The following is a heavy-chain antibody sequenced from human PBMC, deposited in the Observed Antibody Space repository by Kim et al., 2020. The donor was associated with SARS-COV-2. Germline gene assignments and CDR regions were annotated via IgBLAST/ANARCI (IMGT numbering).Heavy chain of an antibody. J-gene: IGHJ4*02. D-gene: IGHD2-2*01. V-gene: IGHV3-15*01. CDR1: GIPFSDAW. CDR3: NTVAMR. Sequence: GGSLRLSCAVSGIPFSDAWFNWVRQSPGKGLEWVGRIKSKTDGGTADLAAPVKGRFAISRDDSKNTLYLLMNDVKTDDAAMYYCNTVAMRWGQGTLVTVSS. CDR2: IKSKTDGGTA.